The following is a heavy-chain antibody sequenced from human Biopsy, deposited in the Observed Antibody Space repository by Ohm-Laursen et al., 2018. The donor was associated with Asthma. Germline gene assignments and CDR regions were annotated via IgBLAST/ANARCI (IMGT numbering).Heavy chain of an antibody. CDR2: ISPIFGSS. D-gene: IGHD3-3*02. CDR3: ARPGPNRDILYYYYYMDV. Sequence: SVKASCKASGGTFSRYAISWVRQAPGLGLEWLGGISPIFGSSNYAQRFQGRVTITADIFTRTVYMELSGLRFDDTAIYYCARPGPNRDILYYYYYMDVWGQGTTVIVSS. J-gene: IGHJ6*02. CDR1: GGTFSRYA. V-gene: IGHV1-69*06.